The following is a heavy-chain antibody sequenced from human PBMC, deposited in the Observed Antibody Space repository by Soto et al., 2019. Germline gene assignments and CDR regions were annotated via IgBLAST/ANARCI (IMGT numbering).Heavy chain of an antibody. J-gene: IGHJ6*02. CDR3: PRVPPNCTADCHLREDYSAXDV. CDR1: GGCVSSGSYY. Sequence: SETLSLTCTVSGGCVSSGSYYWSWIRQPPGKRLEWIGSIYYSGSTNYNPSLKSRVTISVDTSKNQFSLNLNYVTAADTAVYYCPRVPPNCTADCHLREDYSAXDVWGQGTTVTVCS. V-gene: IGHV4-61*01. CDR2: IYYSGST. D-gene: IGHD2-8*01.